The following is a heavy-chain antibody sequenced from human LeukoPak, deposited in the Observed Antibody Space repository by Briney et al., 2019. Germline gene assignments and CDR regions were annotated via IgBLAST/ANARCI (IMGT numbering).Heavy chain of an antibody. D-gene: IGHD3-22*01. Sequence: PSETLSLTCTVSGGSICSYYWSWIRQPPGKGLEWIGYIYYSGSTNYNPSLKSRVTISVDTSENQFSLKLSSVTAADTAVYYCARGLPYYYDSSGYYDYWGQGTLVTVSS. CDR3: ARGLPYYYDSSGYYDY. V-gene: IGHV4-59*01. CDR1: GGSICSYY. CDR2: IYYSGST. J-gene: IGHJ4*02.